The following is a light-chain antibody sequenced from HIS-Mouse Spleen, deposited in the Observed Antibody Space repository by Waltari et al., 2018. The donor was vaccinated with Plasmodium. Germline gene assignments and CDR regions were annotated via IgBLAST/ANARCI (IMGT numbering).Light chain of an antibody. CDR1: QSVSSN. J-gene: IGKJ3*01. CDR3: QQYNNWSFT. V-gene: IGKV3-15*01. Sequence: IVITHSPATLSVPQGERPTLSCRASQSVSSNLAWYQQKPGQAPRLLIYGASTRVTGIPARFSGSGSGTEFTLTISSLQSEDFAVYYCQQYNNWSFTFGPGTKVDIK. CDR2: GAS.